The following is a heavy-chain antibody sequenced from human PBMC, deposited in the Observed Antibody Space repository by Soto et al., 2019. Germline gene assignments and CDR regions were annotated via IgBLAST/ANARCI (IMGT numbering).Heavy chain of an antibody. D-gene: IGHD2-21*01. CDR1: GYTFTSYG. CDR2: ISAYNGNT. V-gene: IGHV1-18*01. J-gene: IGHJ4*02. Sequence: QVQLVQSGGEVKKPGASVKVSCKASGYTFTSYGLSWVRQAPEQGLEWMGWISAYNGNTKYAQKLQGRVTMTTDTSTSTAYMELRSLRSEDTAVYYCASDPPYLPLPVRLFDYWGQGTLVAVSS. CDR3: ASDPPYLPLPVRLFDY.